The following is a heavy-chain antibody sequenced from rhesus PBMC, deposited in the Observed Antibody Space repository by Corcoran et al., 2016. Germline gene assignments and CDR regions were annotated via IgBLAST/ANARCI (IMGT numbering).Heavy chain of an antibody. CDR3: ARASPGYGLDS. J-gene: IGHJ6*01. CDR2: ISGSGGST. V-gene: IGHV4-92*01. Sequence: QVQLQESGPAVVKPSETLSLTCAVSGGSISSSNWWSWIRQPPGKGLEWIGRISGSGGSTDYNPSLKSRVTISTDTSKNQFSLKLSSVTAADTAVYYCARASPGYGLDSWGQGVVVTVSS. CDR1: GGSISSSNW.